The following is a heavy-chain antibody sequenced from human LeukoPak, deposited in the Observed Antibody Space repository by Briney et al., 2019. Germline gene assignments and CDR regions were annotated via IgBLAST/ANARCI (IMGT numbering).Heavy chain of an antibody. D-gene: IGHD6-19*01. CDR1: GGSISSYY. J-gene: IGHJ4*02. V-gene: IGHV4-59*01. CDR2: IYYSGTT. Sequence: SETLSLTCTVSGGSISSYYWSWIRQPPGKGLEWIGYIYYSGTTSYNPSLKSRVTISVDTSKNQFSLKLSSVTAADTAVYYCARGSSGWSEALYFDYWGQGTLVTVSS. CDR3: ARGSSGWSEALYFDY.